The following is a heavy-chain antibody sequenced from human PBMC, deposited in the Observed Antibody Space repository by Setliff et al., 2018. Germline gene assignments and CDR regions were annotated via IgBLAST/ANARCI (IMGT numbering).Heavy chain of an antibody. CDR3: ARQPGSQTTFFDY. D-gene: IGHD4-4*01. V-gene: IGHV3-23*01. CDR1: GFTFSTYW. CDR2: ISGSGGST. Sequence: GGSLRLSCAASGFTFSTYWMGWVRQAPGKGLEWVSAISGSGGSTYYADSVKGRFTISRDNSKNTLYLQMNSLRAEDTAVYYCARQPGSQTTFFDYWGQGTLVTVSS. J-gene: IGHJ4*02.